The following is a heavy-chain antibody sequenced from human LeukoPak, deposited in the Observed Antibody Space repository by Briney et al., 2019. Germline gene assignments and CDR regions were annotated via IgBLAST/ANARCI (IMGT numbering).Heavy chain of an antibody. CDR1: GLTVSRNY. Sequence: GGSLRLSCAASGLTVSRNYMSWVRQAPGKGLEWVSIIYSGGSIYYAVSVKGRFIISRDTSKNTLYLQMNSLRAEDTAVYYCARQRDTVGASGGFDIWGQGTMVTVSS. CDR2: IYSGGSI. V-gene: IGHV3-66*04. J-gene: IGHJ3*02. CDR3: ARQRDTVGASGGFDI. D-gene: IGHD5-12*01.